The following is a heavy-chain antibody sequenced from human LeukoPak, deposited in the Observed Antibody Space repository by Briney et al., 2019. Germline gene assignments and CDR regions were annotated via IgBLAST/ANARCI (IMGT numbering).Heavy chain of an antibody. J-gene: IGHJ5*02. CDR2: INPSGGFT. CDR1: GYTFTSYY. V-gene: IGHV1-46*01. D-gene: IGHD1-26*01. Sequence: ASVKVSCKASGYTFTSYYMHWVRQAPGQGLEWMGIINPSGGFTSYAQKLQGRVTVTRDMSTSTVYMELSNLRSEDTAVYYCARDQSGEWELLSGWWFDPWGQGTLVTVSS. CDR3: ARDQSGEWELLSGWWFDP.